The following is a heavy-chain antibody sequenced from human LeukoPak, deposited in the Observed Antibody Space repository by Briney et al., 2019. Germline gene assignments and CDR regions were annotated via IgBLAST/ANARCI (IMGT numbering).Heavy chain of an antibody. CDR1: GYTFTGYY. J-gene: IGHJ4*02. CDR3: ARVRLDAATTGFDY. D-gene: IGHD5-18*01. Sequence: GASVKVSRKASGYTFTGYYIHWVRQAPGQGLEWMGWINPNSGGTNYAQKFQGRVTMTRDTSINTAYMELSRLRSDDTAVYYCARVRLDAATTGFDYRGQGTLVTVSS. V-gene: IGHV1-2*02. CDR2: INPNSGGT.